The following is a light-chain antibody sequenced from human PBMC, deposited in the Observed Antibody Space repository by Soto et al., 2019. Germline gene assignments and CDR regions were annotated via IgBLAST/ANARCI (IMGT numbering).Light chain of an antibody. Sequence: EIVMTQSPATLSVSPGERATLSCRASQSVSSNLAWYQQKPGQAPRLLNYGASTRATGITARFSGSVSGTEFTLTISSLQSEDFAVYYCQQYNTWLYTFGQGNKLEIK. CDR1: QSVSSN. CDR2: GAS. J-gene: IGKJ2*01. CDR3: QQYNTWLYT. V-gene: IGKV3-15*01.